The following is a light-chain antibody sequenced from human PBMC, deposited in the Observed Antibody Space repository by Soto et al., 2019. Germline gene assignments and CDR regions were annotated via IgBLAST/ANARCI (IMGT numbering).Light chain of an antibody. Sequence: EIAMTQSPDTLSVSPGDRATLSCRASQGVRSDLAWYQQKAGQSHRLLIYGAYTRAAETQARFSGSGSETEFTLTIRSLQSEDFAVYYCKQYSKWPLTFGGGTKVDIK. CDR1: QGVRSD. CDR3: KQYSKWPLT. J-gene: IGKJ4*01. CDR2: GAY. V-gene: IGKV3-15*01.